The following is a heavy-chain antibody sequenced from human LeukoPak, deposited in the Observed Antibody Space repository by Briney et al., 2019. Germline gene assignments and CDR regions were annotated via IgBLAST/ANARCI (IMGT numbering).Heavy chain of an antibody. Sequence: GGSLRLSCAASGFTFSNAWMSWVRQAPGKGLEWVGRIKSKTDGGTTDYAAPVKGRFTISRDDSKNTLYLQMNSLKTEDTALYYCTTGTWIQLWLADYWGQGTLVTVSS. CDR3: TTGTWIQLWLADY. J-gene: IGHJ4*02. D-gene: IGHD5-18*01. CDR2: IKSKTDGGTT. V-gene: IGHV3-15*01. CDR1: GFTFSNAW.